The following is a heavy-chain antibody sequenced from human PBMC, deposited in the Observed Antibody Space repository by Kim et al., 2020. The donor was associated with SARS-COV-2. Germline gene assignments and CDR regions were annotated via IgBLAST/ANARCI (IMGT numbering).Heavy chain of an antibody. Sequence: GGSLRLSCAASGFTFSSYAMSWVRQAPGKGLEWVSAISGSGGSTYYADSVKGRFTISRDNSKNTLYLQMNSLRAEDTAVYYCAKCIVVVPAAIDNYYYGMDVWGQGTTVTVSS. CDR3: AKCIVVVPAAIDNYYYGMDV. J-gene: IGHJ6*02. V-gene: IGHV3-23*01. CDR2: ISGSGGST. D-gene: IGHD2-2*01. CDR1: GFTFSSYA.